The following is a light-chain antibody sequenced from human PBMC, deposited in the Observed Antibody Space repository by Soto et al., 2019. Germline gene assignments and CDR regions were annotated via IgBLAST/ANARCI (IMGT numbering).Light chain of an antibody. CDR2: DAS. Sequence: AIQLTQSPSSLSASVGDRVTITCRASQGIGRTLAWYQQRPGKAPKLLIYDASSLEGGVPSRFSGSGSGSDFTLTINSLQPEDFATYYCQQFNSYPLTFGGGTKVEIK. CDR3: QQFNSYPLT. V-gene: IGKV1-13*02. CDR1: QGIGRT. J-gene: IGKJ4*01.